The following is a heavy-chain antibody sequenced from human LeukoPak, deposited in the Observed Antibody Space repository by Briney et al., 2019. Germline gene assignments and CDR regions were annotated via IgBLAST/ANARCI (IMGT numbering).Heavy chain of an antibody. V-gene: IGHV1-2*02. CDR1: GYSFSGYY. J-gene: IGHJ6*03. Sequence: ASVKVSCKASGYSFSGYYMHWVRQAPGQGLEWMGWINPNSGGTNYAQKFQGRVTMTRDTSISTAYMELSRLRSDDTAVYYCARGGDILTGTPKAYYYYCMDVWGKGTTVTVSS. D-gene: IGHD3-9*01. CDR3: ARGGDILTGTPKAYYYYCMDV. CDR2: INPNSGGT.